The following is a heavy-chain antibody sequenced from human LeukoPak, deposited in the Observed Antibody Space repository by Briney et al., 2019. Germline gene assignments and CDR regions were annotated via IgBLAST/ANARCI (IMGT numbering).Heavy chain of an antibody. CDR3: ARDSDLVLAVADSFDY. CDR2: ISAYNGNT. J-gene: IGHJ4*02. Sequence: GASVKVSCKASGYTFTSYGISWVRQAPGQGLEWMGWISAYNGNTNYAQKLQGRVTMTTDTSTSTAYMELRSLRSDDTAVYYCARDSDLVLAVADSFDYWGQGTLVTVSS. D-gene: IGHD6-19*01. V-gene: IGHV1-18*01. CDR1: GYTFTSYG.